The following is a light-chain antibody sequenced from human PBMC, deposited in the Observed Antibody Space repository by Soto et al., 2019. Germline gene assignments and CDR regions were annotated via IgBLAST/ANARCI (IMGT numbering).Light chain of an antibody. CDR2: XXX. CDR1: SGDIGAYNY. J-gene: IGLJ1*01. CDR3: SSYTTSYTHV. Sequence: QSALTQPASVSGSPGQSVTISCTGTSGDIGAYNYVCWYQQHPGKAPKLMIYXXXXXXXXXXXXXXXSKSGNTASLSISGXXGEXXXXXYCSSYTTSYTHVFGTGTKVTVL. V-gene: IGLV2-14*03.